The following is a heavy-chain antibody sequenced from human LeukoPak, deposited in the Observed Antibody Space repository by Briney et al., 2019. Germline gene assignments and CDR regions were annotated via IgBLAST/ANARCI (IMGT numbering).Heavy chain of an antibody. CDR3: ARLVATICGWFDP. CDR2: IKEDGSEK. V-gene: IGHV3-7*04. J-gene: IGHJ5*02. D-gene: IGHD5-12*01. Sequence: GGSLRLSCAASGFTFRSYWMSWVRQAPGKGLEWVANIKEDGSEKYYVDSVKGRLTISRDNAKNSLYLQMNSLRAEDTAVYYCARLVATICGWFDPWGQGTLVTVSS. CDR1: GFTFRSYW.